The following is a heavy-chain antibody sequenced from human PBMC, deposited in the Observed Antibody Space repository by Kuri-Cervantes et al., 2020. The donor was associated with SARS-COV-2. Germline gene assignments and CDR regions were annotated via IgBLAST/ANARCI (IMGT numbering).Heavy chain of an antibody. D-gene: IGHD4-17*01. CDR2: ISSSGSTI. Sequence: LSLTCAASGFTFSDYYMSWIRQAPGKGLEWVSYISSSGSTIYYADSVKGRFTISRDNAKNSLYLQMNSPRAEDTAVYYCAREGGDYGDYYYYGMDVWSQGTTVTVSS. J-gene: IGHJ6*02. V-gene: IGHV3-11*01. CDR3: AREGGDYGDYYYYGMDV. CDR1: GFTFSDYY.